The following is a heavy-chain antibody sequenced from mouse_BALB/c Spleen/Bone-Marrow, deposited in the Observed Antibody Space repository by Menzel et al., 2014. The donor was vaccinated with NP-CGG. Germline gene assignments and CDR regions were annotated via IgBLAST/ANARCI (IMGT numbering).Heavy chain of an antibody. CDR3: ARSMDY. V-gene: IGHV1-9*01. J-gene: IGHJ4*01. Sequence: VQLQQSGAELMKPGASVKISCKATGYTFSSYWIEWVKQRPGHGLEWIGEILPGSGGTNYNEKFKGKATFTADTSSNTAYVQLNSLTSEDSAVYYCARSMDYWGQGTSVTVSS. CDR2: ILPGSGGT. CDR1: GYTFSSYW.